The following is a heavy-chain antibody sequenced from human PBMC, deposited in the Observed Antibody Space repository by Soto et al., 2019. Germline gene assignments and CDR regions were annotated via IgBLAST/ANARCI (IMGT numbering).Heavy chain of an antibody. Sequence: VKVSCKASGYTFTGYYMHWVRQAPGQGLEWMGWINPNSGGTNYAQKFQGRVTMTRDTSISTAYMELSRLRSDDTAVYYCARAGIAARPWFDPWGQGTLVTVSS. CDR3: ARAGIAARPWFDP. D-gene: IGHD6-6*01. CDR2: INPNSGGT. V-gene: IGHV1-2*02. J-gene: IGHJ5*02. CDR1: GYTFTGYY.